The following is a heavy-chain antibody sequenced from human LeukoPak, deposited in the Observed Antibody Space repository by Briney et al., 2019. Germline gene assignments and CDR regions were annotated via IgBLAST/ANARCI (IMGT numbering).Heavy chain of an antibody. D-gene: IGHD3-22*01. CDR1: GFTFKNYA. J-gene: IGHJ4*02. Sequence: GGSLRLSCATSGFTFKNYAMNWVRQAPGKGLEWVSSISGDSTDIYYADSVMGRSTISRDNAKNSLYLQMNSLRAEDTAVYYCARDSLIYDSSGYSFDYWGQGTLVTVSS. CDR2: ISGDSTDI. CDR3: ARDSLIYDSSGYSFDY. V-gene: IGHV3-21*01.